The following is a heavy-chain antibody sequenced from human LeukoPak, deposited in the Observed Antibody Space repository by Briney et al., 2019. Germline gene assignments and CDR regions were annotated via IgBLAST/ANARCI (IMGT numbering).Heavy chain of an antibody. V-gene: IGHV3-23*01. J-gene: IGHJ4*02. CDR3: AKDCYGTSLFDY. Sequence: GGSLRLSCAASGFTFSSYAMSWVRQAPGKGLEWVSAISGSGGSTYYADSVKGRFTISRDNSKNTVYLQMNSLRAEDTAVYYCAKDCYGTSLFDYWGQGTLVTVSS. D-gene: IGHD3-16*01. CDR1: GFTFSSYA. CDR2: ISGSGGST.